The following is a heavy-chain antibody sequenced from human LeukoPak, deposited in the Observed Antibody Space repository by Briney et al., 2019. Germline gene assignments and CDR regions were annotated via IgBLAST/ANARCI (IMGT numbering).Heavy chain of an antibody. V-gene: IGHV3-30*02. CDR2: IRYEGSNK. CDR1: GFTFSSYG. D-gene: IGHD3-10*01. Sequence: GGSLRLSCAASGFTFSSYGMHWVRQAPGKGLEWVAFIRYEGSNKYYADSVKGRFTISRDNSKNTLYLQMNSLRAEDAAVYYCAKDLEGSGSFNFDYWGQGTLVTVSS. CDR3: AKDLEGSGSFNFDY. J-gene: IGHJ4*02.